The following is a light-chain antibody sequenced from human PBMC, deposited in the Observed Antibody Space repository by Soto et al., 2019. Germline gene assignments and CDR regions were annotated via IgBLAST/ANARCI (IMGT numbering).Light chain of an antibody. CDR2: EVS. CDR1: GSDVGDFES. V-gene: IGLV2-14*01. CDR3: TALTTTYSLI. Sequence: QSALAQPASVSGSPGQSITISCTGTGSDVGDFESVSWYQHHPSEAPKLLFYEVSNRFPGVSDRFSGSKSGNTASLTISGLQVEDEADYYCTALTTTYSLIFGTGTKLTVL. J-gene: IGLJ2*01.